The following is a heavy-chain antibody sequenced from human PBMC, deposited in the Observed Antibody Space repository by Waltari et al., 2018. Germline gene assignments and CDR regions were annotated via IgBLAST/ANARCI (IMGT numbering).Heavy chain of an antibody. CDR2: INHSGST. J-gene: IGHJ4*02. Sequence: QVQLQQWGAGLLKPSETLSLTCAVYGGSFSGYYWRWISQPPGKGLEWIGEINHSGSTNYNPSLKSRVTISVDTSKNQFSLKLSSVTAADTAVYYCARGRDGSSGPFDYWGQGTLVTVSS. D-gene: IGHD6-19*01. CDR3: ARGRDGSSGPFDY. CDR1: GGSFSGYY. V-gene: IGHV4-34*01.